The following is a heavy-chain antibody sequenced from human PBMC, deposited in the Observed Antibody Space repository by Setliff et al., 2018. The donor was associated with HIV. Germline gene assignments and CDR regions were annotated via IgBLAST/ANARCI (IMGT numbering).Heavy chain of an antibody. CDR2: IFYTGNT. D-gene: IGHD2-8*01. CDR1: GGSISSSTYY. CDR3: ARRGRDGVLIVFATGFDP. V-gene: IGHV4-39*01. J-gene: IGHJ5*02. Sequence: SETLSLTCSVSGGSISSSTYYWGWIRQPPGKGLEWIGDIFYTGNTYYNPSLKSRVAISVDTSENQFSLKLNAVTAADTAVYYCARRGRDGVLIVFATGFDPWGQGTLVTVSS.